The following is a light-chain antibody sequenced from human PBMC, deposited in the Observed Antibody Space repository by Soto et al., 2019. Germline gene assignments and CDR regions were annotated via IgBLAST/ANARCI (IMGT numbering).Light chain of an antibody. Sequence: QSVLAQPASVSGSPGQSITISCTGSSSDVGGYNYVSWYQQYPGKAPSLMIYEVSNQPSGVSDRFSGSKSGNTASLTISGLQAEDEADYYCSSYTSSYIYVFGTGTKGTVL. CDR1: SSDVGGYNY. CDR3: SSYTSSYIYV. CDR2: EVS. V-gene: IGLV2-14*01. J-gene: IGLJ1*01.